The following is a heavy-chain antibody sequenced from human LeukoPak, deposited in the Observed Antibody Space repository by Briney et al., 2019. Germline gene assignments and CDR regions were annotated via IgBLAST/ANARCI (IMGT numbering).Heavy chain of an antibody. J-gene: IGHJ4*02. CDR1: GYTFTSYG. CDR3: ARLDYFSSPNAYYFDY. D-gene: IGHD5-12*01. CDR2: ISAYNGNT. V-gene: IGHV1-18*01. Sequence: GASVKVSCKASGYTFTSYGISGVRQAPGQGLEWMGWISAYNGNTNYAQKLQGRVTMTTDTSTSTAYMELRSLRSDDTAVYYCARLDYFSSPNAYYFDYWGQGTLVTVSS.